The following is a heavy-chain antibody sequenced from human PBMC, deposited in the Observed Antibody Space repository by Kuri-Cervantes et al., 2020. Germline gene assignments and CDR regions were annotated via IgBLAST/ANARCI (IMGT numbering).Heavy chain of an antibody. CDR3: ASSGSSTFDY. CDR1: GGSISSGDYY. Sequence: GSLRLSCTVSGGSISSGDYYWSWIRQPPGKGLEWIGYIYYSGSTNYNPSLKSRVTISVDTSKNQFSLKLSSVTAADTAVYYCASSGSSTFDYWGQGTLVTVSS. CDR2: IYYSGST. V-gene: IGHV4-61*08. J-gene: IGHJ4*02. D-gene: IGHD3-10*01.